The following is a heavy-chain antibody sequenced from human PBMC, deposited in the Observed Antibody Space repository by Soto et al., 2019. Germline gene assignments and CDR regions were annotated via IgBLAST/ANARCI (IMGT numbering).Heavy chain of an antibody. CDR3: ARGGPTAYYFDY. CDR1: GGSINSGGYY. J-gene: IGHJ4*02. D-gene: IGHD2-21*01. V-gene: IGHV4-31*03. CDR2: IYYSGST. Sequence: SETLSLTCSVSGGSINSGGYYWTWIRQHPEKGLEWIGYIYYSGSTYYKPSLKSRVTISVDTSKNQFSLMLSSVTAADTAVYYCARGGPTAYYFDYWGLGTLVTVPS.